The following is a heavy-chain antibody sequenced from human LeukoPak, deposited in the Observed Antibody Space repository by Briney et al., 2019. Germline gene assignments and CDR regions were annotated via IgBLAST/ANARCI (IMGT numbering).Heavy chain of an antibody. Sequence: ASVKVSCKASGGTFSSYAISWVQQAPGQGLEWMGGIIPIFGTANYAQKFQGRVTITADESTSTAYMELSSLRSEDTAVYYCARSDIDYDFWSGYYSYYYYGMDAWGQGTTVTVSS. D-gene: IGHD3-3*01. V-gene: IGHV1-69*13. J-gene: IGHJ6*02. CDR3: ARSDIDYDFWSGYYSYYYYGMDA. CDR1: GGTFSSYA. CDR2: IIPIFGTA.